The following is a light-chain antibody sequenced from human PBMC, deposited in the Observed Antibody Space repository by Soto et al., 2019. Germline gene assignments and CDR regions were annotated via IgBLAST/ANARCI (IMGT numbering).Light chain of an antibody. CDR3: HQRSNWPLT. CDR1: QSVSSY. V-gene: IGKV3-11*01. Sequence: EIVLTQSPATLSLSPGERATLSCRASQSVSSYLVWYQQKPGQAPRLLIYDASNRATGIPDRFSGSGSGTDFTLTINSLEPEDFAVYYCHQRSNWPLTFGGGTKVEIK. J-gene: IGKJ4*01. CDR2: DAS.